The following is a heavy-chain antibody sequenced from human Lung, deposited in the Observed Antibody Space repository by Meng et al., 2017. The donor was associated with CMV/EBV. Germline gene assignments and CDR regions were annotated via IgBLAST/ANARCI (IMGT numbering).Heavy chain of an antibody. CDR3: ARGRVSYSSSSSLNY. Sequence: QVQLVQSGGEVKRTGAPVKVSCKTSGYTFKRYAITWVRQAPGQGLEWMGWINPYNGNTDHAQNLQARLTMTTDTSTSTVYMELGSLRSDDTAVYYCARGRVSYSSSSSLNYWGQGTLVTVSS. J-gene: IGHJ4*02. CDR2: INPYNGNT. CDR1: GYTFKRYA. D-gene: IGHD6-6*01. V-gene: IGHV1-18*01.